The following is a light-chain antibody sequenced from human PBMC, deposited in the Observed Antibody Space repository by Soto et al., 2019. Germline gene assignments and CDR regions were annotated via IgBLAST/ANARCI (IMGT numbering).Light chain of an antibody. CDR2: EVS. V-gene: IGLV2-23*02. CDR1: SSDVGSYNL. J-gene: IGLJ2*01. CDR3: CAYAGSSTLV. Sequence: QSALTQPASVSGSPGQSITISCTGPSSDVGSYNLVSWYQQHPGKAPKLMLYEVSKRPSGVSNRFSGSKSGNTASLTISGLQAEDEADYYCCAYAGSSTLVFGGGTKLTVL.